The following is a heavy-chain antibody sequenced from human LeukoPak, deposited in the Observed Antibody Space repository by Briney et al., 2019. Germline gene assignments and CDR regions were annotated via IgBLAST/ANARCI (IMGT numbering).Heavy chain of an antibody. CDR1: GFTFSSYW. D-gene: IGHD3-22*01. V-gene: IGHV3-20*04. CDR3: VRRQGSGYYFGIDY. J-gene: IGHJ4*02. CDR2: INWNGDST. Sequence: PGGSLRLSCAASGFTFSSYWMSWVRQTPGKGLEWVSGINWNGDSTGYADSVKGRFTISRDNAKNSLYLQMNSLRAEDTALYYCVRRQGSGYYFGIDYWGQGTLVTVSS.